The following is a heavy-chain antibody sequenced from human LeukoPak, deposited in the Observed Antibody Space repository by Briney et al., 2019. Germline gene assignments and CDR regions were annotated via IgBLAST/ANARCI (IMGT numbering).Heavy chain of an antibody. CDR3: ARDSKKRGYSYGFDY. J-gene: IGHJ4*02. Sequence: HPGGSLRLSCAASEFSFSRNGMHWVRQAPGKGLEWVAVTSHDGIKKYYADSVRGRFTISREYSKNTLYLQMDSLRAEDTAVYYCARDSKKRGYSYGFDYWGQGTLVTVSS. CDR1: EFSFSRNG. D-gene: IGHD5-18*01. V-gene: IGHV3-30*03. CDR2: TSHDGIKK.